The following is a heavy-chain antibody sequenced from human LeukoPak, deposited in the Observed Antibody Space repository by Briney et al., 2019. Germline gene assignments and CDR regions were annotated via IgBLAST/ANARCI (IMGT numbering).Heavy chain of an antibody. CDR1: GGSITSTNW. V-gene: IGHV4-4*02. Sequence: ASETLSLTCGVSGGSITSTNWWSWVRQPPGQGLEWIGEVSLSGPTNYNPSLSSRVIMALDTSKNHLSLHLTSVTAADTAVYYCSRENGAFSPFGYWGQGYLVTVLS. J-gene: IGHJ4*02. CDR2: VSLSGPT. D-gene: IGHD2-8*01. CDR3: SRENGAFSPFGY.